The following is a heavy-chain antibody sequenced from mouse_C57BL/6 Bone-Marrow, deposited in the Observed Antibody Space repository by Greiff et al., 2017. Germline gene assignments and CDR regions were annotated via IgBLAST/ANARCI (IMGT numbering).Heavy chain of an antibody. D-gene: IGHD2-3*01. CDR2: IHPNSGST. CDR3: ARPTIYDGYSYAMDY. J-gene: IGHJ4*01. Sequence: QVQLQQPGAELVKPGASVKLSCKASGYTFTSYWMHWVKQRPGQGLEWIGMIHPNSGSTNYNEKFKSKATLTVDKSSSTAYMQLSSLTSEDSAVYYCARPTIYDGYSYAMDYWGQGTSGTVSS. CDR1: GYTFTSYW. V-gene: IGHV1-64*01.